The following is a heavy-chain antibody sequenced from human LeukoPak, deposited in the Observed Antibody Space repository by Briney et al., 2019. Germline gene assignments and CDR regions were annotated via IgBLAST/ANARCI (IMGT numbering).Heavy chain of an antibody. V-gene: IGHV3-23*01. CDR2: ISPSGGST. J-gene: IGHJ4*02. CDR3: ARADYTNYPPYY. CDR1: GFTFSNYW. D-gene: IGHD4-11*01. Sequence: GGSLRLSCAASGFTFSNYWMNWVRQAPGKGLEWVSTISPSGGSTFSADSVRGRFTISRDNSKSTLFLQMNSLRAEDTAVYYCARADYTNYPPYYWGQGTLVTVSS.